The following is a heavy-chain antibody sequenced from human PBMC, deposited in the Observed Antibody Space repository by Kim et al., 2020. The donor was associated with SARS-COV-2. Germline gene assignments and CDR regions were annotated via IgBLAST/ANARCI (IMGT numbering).Heavy chain of an antibody. CDR1: GFTFDDYV. J-gene: IGHJ6*02. CDR3: VKDRTAGPGTAYYNGMDG. CDR2: ICWDSGTI. Sequence: GGSLRLSCAASGFTFDDYVMHWVRQAPGKGLEWVSTICWDSGTIGYADSVQGRFTISRDNAKNSLYLQMTSLRAEDTVLYYCVKDRTAGPGTAYYNGMDGWGQGTPVTVSS. D-gene: IGHD6-13*01. V-gene: IGHV3-9*01.